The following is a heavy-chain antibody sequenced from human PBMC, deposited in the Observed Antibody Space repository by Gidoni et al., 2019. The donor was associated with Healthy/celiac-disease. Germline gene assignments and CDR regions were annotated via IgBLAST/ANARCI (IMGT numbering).Heavy chain of an antibody. CDR3: ARGPSHYDILTGQPSSLDY. J-gene: IGHJ4*02. Sequence: QVQLQQWGAGLLKPSEPLSLTCAVYGGSFSGYYWSWIRQPPGKGLEWIGEINHSGSTNYNPSLKSRVTISVDTSKNQFSLKLSSVTAADTAVYYCARGPSHYDILTGQPSSLDYWGQGTLVTVSS. V-gene: IGHV4-34*01. CDR2: INHSGST. D-gene: IGHD3-9*01. CDR1: GGSFSGYY.